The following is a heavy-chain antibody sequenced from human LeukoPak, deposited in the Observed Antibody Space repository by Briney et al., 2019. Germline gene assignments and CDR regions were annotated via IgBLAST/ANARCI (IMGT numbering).Heavy chain of an antibody. V-gene: IGHV3-33*01. CDR2: IWYDGSDK. D-gene: IGHD3-22*01. CDR3: ARGNYDSSGSFDY. Sequence: GGSLRLSCAASGFTFSNYGMHWVRQAPGKGLEWVALIWYDGSDKYYADSVKGRFTISRDNSKSTLYLQMNSLRAVDTAVYYCARGNYDSSGSFDYWGQGTLVTVSS. J-gene: IGHJ4*02. CDR1: GFTFSNYG.